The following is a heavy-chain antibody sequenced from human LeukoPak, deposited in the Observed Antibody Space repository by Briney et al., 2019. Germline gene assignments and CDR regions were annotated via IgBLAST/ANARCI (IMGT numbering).Heavy chain of an antibody. V-gene: IGHV1-3*01. CDR3: ARPSGIQLWLRLDY. Sequence: ASVKVSCKASGYTFISYAIHWVRQAPGQRLEWMGWILAGNGNTKYSQKFQDRVTITTDESTSTAYMELSSLRSEDTAVYYCARPSGIQLWLRLDYWGQGTLVTVPS. CDR2: ILAGNGNT. J-gene: IGHJ4*02. D-gene: IGHD5-18*01. CDR1: GYTFISYA.